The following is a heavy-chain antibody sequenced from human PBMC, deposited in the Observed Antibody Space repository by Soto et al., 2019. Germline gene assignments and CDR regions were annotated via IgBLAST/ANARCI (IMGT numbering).Heavy chain of an antibody. D-gene: IGHD3-22*01. CDR2: IITLFETP. CDR3: ATDEIGAMSTLGYFRS. J-gene: IGHJ4*02. CDR1: GGTFSNYA. V-gene: IGHV1-69*01. Sequence: QVQLVQSWAEVKKPGSSVKVSCKASGGTFSNYAFSWVRQAPGQGLEWMGGIITLFETPNYEQKFQGRLTITADESTITAYMELSSLRSEDTAVYYCATDEIGAMSTLGYFRSWGQGTRVTVSS.